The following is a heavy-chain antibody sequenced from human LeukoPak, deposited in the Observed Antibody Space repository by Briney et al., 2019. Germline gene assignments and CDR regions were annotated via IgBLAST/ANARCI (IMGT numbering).Heavy chain of an antibody. D-gene: IGHD6-13*01. CDR1: GYTFTSFD. CDR2: MKSNNGHT. V-gene: IGHV1-8*01. Sequence: ASVKVSCKASGYTFTSFDFNWVRQATGQGLEWMGWMKSNNGHTGYAQKFQGRVTMTRDTSISTAYMELRSLRSDDTGVYYCARGYSSSWDDYWGQGTLVTVSS. CDR3: ARGYSSSWDDY. J-gene: IGHJ4*02.